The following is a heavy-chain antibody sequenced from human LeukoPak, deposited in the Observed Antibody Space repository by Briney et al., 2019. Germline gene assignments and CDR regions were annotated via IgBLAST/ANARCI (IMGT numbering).Heavy chain of an antibody. Sequence: PGGSLRLSCAASGFTFSSYAMSWVRQAPGKGLEWVSAISGSGGSTYYADSVKGRFTISRDNSKNTLYPQMNSLRAEDTAVYYCAKYRVVYYYYYMGVWGKGTTVTVSS. V-gene: IGHV3-23*01. D-gene: IGHD2-15*01. CDR3: AKYRVVYYYYYMGV. J-gene: IGHJ6*03. CDR1: GFTFSSYA. CDR2: ISGSGGST.